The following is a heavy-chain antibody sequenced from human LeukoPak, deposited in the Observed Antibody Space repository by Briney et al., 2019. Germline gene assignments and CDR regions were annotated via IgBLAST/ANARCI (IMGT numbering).Heavy chain of an antibody. D-gene: IGHD3-16*01. CDR3: AREKGAYYFDY. CDR2: IIPILGIA. V-gene: IGHV1-69*04. Sequence: SVKVSCKASGGTFSSYAISWVRQAPGQGLEWMGRIIPILGIANYAQKFQGRVTITADKSTSTAYMELSSLRSEDTAVYYCAREKGAYYFDYWGQGTLVTVSS. CDR1: GGTFSSYA. J-gene: IGHJ4*02.